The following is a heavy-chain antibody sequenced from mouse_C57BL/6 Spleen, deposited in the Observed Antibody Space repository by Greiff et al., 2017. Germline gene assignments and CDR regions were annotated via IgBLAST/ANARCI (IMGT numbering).Heavy chain of an antibody. CDR2: INPNNGGT. CDR1: GYTFTDYY. D-gene: IGHD2-2*01. Sequence: EVQLQQSGPELVKPGASVKISCKASGYTFTDYYMNWVKQSHGQSLEWIGDINPNNGGTSYNQKFKGKATLTVDKSSSTAYMELRSLTSEDSAVYYCARSPMVTDFDYWGQGTTLTVSS. J-gene: IGHJ2*01. CDR3: ARSPMVTDFDY. V-gene: IGHV1-26*01.